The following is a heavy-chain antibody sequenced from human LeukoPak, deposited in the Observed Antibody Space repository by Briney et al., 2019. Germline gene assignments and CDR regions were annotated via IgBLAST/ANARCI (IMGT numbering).Heavy chain of an antibody. D-gene: IGHD3-22*01. V-gene: IGHV3-11*04. Sequence: PGGSLRLSCAASGFTFSDYYMSWIRQAPGKGLEWVSYISSSGSTIYYADSVKGRFTISRDNAKNSLYLQMNSLRAEDTAVYYCARDFGAFVTMIVVATDHAFDIWGQGTMVTVSS. CDR3: ARDFGAFVTMIVVATDHAFDI. J-gene: IGHJ3*02. CDR2: ISSSGSTI. CDR1: GFTFSDYY.